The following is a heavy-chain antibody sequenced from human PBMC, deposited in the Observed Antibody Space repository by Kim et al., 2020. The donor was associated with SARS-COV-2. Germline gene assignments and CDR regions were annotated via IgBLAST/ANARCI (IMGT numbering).Heavy chain of an antibody. CDR3: ARDQTYASEGSVPYFYGMGV. D-gene: IGHD3-10*01. Sequence: GGSLRLSCAASGFTFSVFAMHWVRQAPGKGLEWVAAVSYDGNNKYYADSVKGRFTISRDNSKNTLFLQLNSLRAEDTAVYYCARDQTYASEGSVPYFYGMGVWSKGPLPPSP. CDR2: VSYDGNNK. J-gene: IGHJ6*02. CDR1: GFTFSVFA. V-gene: IGHV3-30*01.